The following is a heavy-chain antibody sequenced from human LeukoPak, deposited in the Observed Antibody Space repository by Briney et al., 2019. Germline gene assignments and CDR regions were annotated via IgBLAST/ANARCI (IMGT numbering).Heavy chain of an antibody. CDR3: AREGGNGGFDY. Sequence: PGGSLRLSCAASGFTFSSYGMHWVRQAPGKGLEWVAVISYDGSNKYYADSVKGRFTISRDNSKNTLYLQMNSLRAEDTAVYYCAREGGNGGFDYWGQGTLVTVSS. J-gene: IGHJ4*02. CDR2: ISYDGSNK. D-gene: IGHD4-23*01. V-gene: IGHV3-30*03. CDR1: GFTFSSYG.